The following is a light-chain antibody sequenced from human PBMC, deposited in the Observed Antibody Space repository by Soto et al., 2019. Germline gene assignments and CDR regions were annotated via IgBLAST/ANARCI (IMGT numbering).Light chain of an antibody. CDR3: QQYGSSRWT. CDR1: QSVSSNY. J-gene: IGKJ1*01. CDR2: GAS. Sequence: ILTQSPGTLSLSPGERATLSCRASQSVSSNYLAWYQQKPGQAPRLLIYGASSRATGIPDRFSGSGSGTDFTLTISRLEPEDFAVYYCQQYGSSRWTFGQGTKVDIK. V-gene: IGKV3-20*01.